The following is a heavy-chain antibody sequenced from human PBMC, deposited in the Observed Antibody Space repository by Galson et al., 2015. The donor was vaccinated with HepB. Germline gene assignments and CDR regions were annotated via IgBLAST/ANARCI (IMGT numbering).Heavy chain of an antibody. CDR3: AGGSSYGYTFYYYYGVDV. J-gene: IGHJ6*02. CDR1: GGSISSDGYS. CDR2: IYHSGST. D-gene: IGHD5-18*01. V-gene: IGHV4-30-2*01. Sequence: TLSLTCAVSGGSISSDGYSWSWIRQPPGKGLEWVGYIYHSGSTYYNPSLKSRVAISVDRSKNQFSLKLSPVTAADTAVYYCAGGSSYGYTFYYYYGVDVWGQGTTVTVSS.